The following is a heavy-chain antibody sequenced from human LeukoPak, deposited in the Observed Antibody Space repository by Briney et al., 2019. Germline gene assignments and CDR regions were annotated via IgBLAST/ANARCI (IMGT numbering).Heavy chain of an antibody. V-gene: IGHV1-18*01. CDR3: ARASALTGTSRTSDDAFDI. D-gene: IGHD1-7*01. J-gene: IGHJ3*02. CDR2: VSAYNDNT. Sequence: ASVKVPCKASGYTFSTYGITWVRQAPGQGLEWMGWVSAYNDNTNYAQKFQGRVTMTTDASTSTAYMELRSLRSDDTAVYYCARASALTGTSRTSDDAFDIWGQGTMVTVSS. CDR1: GYTFSTYG.